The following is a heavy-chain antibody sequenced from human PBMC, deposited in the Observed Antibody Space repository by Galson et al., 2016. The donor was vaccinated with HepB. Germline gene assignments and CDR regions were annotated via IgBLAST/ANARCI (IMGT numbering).Heavy chain of an antibody. CDR1: GFTFTTYA. Sequence: SLRLSCAASGFTFTTYAMSWVRQAPGKGLEWVSTITGSGGGTYYADFVKGRFTISRDNSKSTLYLQMNTLRAEDTAIYYCASPHYDSTNYYVREWFDPWGQGTLVTVSS. D-gene: IGHD3-10*02. CDR3: ASPHYDSTNYYVREWFDP. J-gene: IGHJ5*02. V-gene: IGHV3-23*01. CDR2: ITGSGGGT.